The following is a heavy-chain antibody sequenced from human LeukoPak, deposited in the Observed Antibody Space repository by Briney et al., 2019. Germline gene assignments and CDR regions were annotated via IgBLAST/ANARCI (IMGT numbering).Heavy chain of an antibody. CDR2: IKPDGSES. V-gene: IGHV3-7*01. J-gene: IGHJ3*02. D-gene: IGHD3-22*01. Sequence: GGSLRLSCAISGFTFSHYWMTWVRQAPGKGLECVAIIKPDGSESYYGDSVKGRFTISGDNAKDSLYLQMKSLRAEDTAVYYCARDLTMIVPGAFDIWGHGTTVIVSS. CDR3: ARDLTMIVPGAFDI. CDR1: GFTFSHYW.